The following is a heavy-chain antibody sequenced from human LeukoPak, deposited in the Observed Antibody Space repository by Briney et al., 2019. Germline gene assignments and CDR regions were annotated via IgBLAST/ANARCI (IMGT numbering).Heavy chain of an antibody. CDR2: FVYEDGET. CDR1: GYTLTELS. V-gene: IGHV1-24*01. J-gene: IGHJ4*02. Sequence: GDSVKVSCKVSGYTLTELSMHWVRQAPGKGLEWMGGFVYEDGETINAQKFQGRVTMTEDTSTDTACMELSSLRSEDTAVYYCATSVVPAAMAYYFDYWGQGTLVTVSS. D-gene: IGHD2-2*01. CDR3: ATSVVPAAMAYYFDY.